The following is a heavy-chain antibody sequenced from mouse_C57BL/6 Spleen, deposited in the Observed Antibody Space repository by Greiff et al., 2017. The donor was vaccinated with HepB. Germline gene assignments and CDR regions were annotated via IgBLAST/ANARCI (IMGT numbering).Heavy chain of an antibody. CDR2: INPNNGGT. CDR3: ARCLYDAYAGFAY. D-gene: IGHD2-3*01. V-gene: IGHV1-26*01. CDR1: GYTFTDYY. J-gene: IGHJ3*01. Sequence: EVQLQQSGPELVKPGASVKISCKASGYTFTDYYMNWVKQSHGKSLEWIGDINPNNGGTSYNQKFKGKATLTVDKSSSTAYMELRSLTSEDSAVYYCARCLYDAYAGFAYWGQGTLVTVSA.